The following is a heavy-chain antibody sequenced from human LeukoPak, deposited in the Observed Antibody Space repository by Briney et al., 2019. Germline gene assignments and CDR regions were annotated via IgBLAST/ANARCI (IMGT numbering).Heavy chain of an antibody. CDR2: MFYRGST. CDR1: GVSVSTSTYY. D-gene: IGHD1-26*01. J-gene: IGHJ4*02. CDR3: ARQGGWGGAASLIEY. Sequence: SETLSLTCTVSGVSVSTSTYYWAWIRQPPGKGLEWIGSMFYRGSTYYNPSLKSRVTISVDTSKNQFSLKLSSVTASDTAIFYCARQGGWGGAASLIEYWGQGTLVTVSS. V-gene: IGHV4-39*01.